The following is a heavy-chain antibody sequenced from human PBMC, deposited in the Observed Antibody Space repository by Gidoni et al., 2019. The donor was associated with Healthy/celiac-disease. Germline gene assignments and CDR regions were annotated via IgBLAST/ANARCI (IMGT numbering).Heavy chain of an antibody. CDR1: GFTFGDYA. V-gene: IGHV3-49*04. Sequence: EVQLVESGGGLVQPGRSLRLSCTASGFTFGDYAMSWVRQAPGKGLEWVGFIRSKAYGGTTEYAASVKGRFTISRDDSKSIAYLQMNSLKTEDTAVYYCTRRLRGVTTRWYFDLWGRGTLVTVSS. J-gene: IGHJ2*01. CDR2: IRSKAYGGTT. D-gene: IGHD4-17*01. CDR3: TRRLRGVTTRWYFDL.